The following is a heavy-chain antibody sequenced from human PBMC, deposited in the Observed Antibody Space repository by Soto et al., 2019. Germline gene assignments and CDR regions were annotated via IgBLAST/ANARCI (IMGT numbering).Heavy chain of an antibody. J-gene: IGHJ4*02. CDR2: IRSKAYGGTT. D-gene: IGHD3-16*01. Sequence: GGSLRLSCTASGFTFGDYAMSWVRQAPGKGLEWVGFIRSKAYGGTTEHAASVKGRFTISRDDSKSIAYLQMNSLKTEDTAVYYCTRNPGGYFDYWGQGTLVTVSS. CDR1: GFTFGDYA. V-gene: IGHV3-49*04. CDR3: TRNPGGYFDY.